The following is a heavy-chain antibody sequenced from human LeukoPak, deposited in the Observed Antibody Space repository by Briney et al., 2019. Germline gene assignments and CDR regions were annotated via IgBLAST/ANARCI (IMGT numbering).Heavy chain of an antibody. J-gene: IGHJ4*02. D-gene: IGHD3-16*01. CDR2: IKKDGSEK. Sequence: PGGSLRLSCAASGFRFSDYWISWVRQAPGKGLEWVANIKKDGSEKNYVDSVKGRFTISRDNAKNSLYLQMNSLRVEDTAVYYCTTEFGQPGYWGQGTLVTVSS. CDR1: GFRFSDYW. CDR3: TTEFGQPGY. V-gene: IGHV3-7*05.